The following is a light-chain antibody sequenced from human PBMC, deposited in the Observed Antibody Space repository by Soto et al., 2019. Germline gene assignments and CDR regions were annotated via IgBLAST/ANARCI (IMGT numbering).Light chain of an antibody. V-gene: IGLV2-14*01. CDR3: SSFTSSGTRV. CDR1: SSDVGGYNY. CDR2: EVS. Sequence: QSVLTQPASVSGSPGQSITISCTGTSSDVGGYNYVSWYQQHPGKAPKVMIYEVSNRPSGVSNRFSGSKSGNTAFLTISGLQVEDEADYYCSSFTSSGTRVFGTGTKLTVL. J-gene: IGLJ1*01.